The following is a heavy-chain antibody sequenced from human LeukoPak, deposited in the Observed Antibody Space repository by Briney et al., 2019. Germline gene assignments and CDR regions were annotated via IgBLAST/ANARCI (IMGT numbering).Heavy chain of an antibody. CDR3: AKVTVFRVPKFDC. D-gene: IGHD3-3*01. V-gene: IGHV4-34*01. J-gene: IGHJ4*02. CDR1: GGSFSGYY. CDR2: INHSGST. Sequence: SETLSLTCAVYGGSFSGYYWSWIRQPPGKGLEWIGEINHSGSTNYNPSLKSRVTISVDTSKNQFSLKLSSVTAADTAVYYCAKVTVFRVPKFDCWGQGTLVTVSS.